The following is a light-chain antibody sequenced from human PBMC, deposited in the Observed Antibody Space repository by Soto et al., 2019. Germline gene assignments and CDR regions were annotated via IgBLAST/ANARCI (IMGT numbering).Light chain of an antibody. Sequence: QSALTQPASVSGSPGQSITISCTGTTSDVGAYNYVSWYQQHPGKAPKVIIFEVTNRPLGVSDRFSGSKSGNTASLTISGLQAEDEAEYYCNSYTTSSTLVFGGGTKLTVL. CDR1: TSDVGAYNY. J-gene: IGLJ3*02. CDR3: NSYTTSSTLV. V-gene: IGLV2-14*01. CDR2: EVT.